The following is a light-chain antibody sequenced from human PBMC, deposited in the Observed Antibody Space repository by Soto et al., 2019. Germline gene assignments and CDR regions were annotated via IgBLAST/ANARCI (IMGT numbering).Light chain of an antibody. J-gene: IGLJ2*01. Sequence: QSALTQPDSLSGSPGQSITLSCTGTSSDVGGYNYVSWYQQHPGKAPKLMIYDVSNRPSGVSNRFSGSKSGNTASLTISGLQAEDEADYYCSSYTSSSNVVFGGGTQLTVL. V-gene: IGLV2-14*01. CDR3: SSYTSSSNVV. CDR1: SSDVGGYNY. CDR2: DVS.